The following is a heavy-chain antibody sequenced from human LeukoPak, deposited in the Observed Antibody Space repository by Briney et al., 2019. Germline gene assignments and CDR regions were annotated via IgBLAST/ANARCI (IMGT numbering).Heavy chain of an antibody. CDR3: VKVGGGSSWYWSP. Sequence: PGGSLRLSCTGSGFTFSNYVMSWVRQAPGRGLEWVSGISYSGGDTDYADSVKGRFTISRDNSKNTLFLQMNILRVEDTAVYYCVKVGGGSSWYWSPWGERTLVTVSS. CDR2: ISYSGGDT. D-gene: IGHD6-13*01. V-gene: IGHV3-23*01. J-gene: IGHJ5*02. CDR1: GFTFSNYV.